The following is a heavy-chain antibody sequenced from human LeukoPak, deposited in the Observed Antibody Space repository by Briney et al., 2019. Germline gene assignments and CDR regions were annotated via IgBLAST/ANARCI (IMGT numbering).Heavy chain of an antibody. V-gene: IGHV4-59*04. D-gene: IGHD3-9*01. CDR3: ARSRYFDWDP. J-gene: IGHJ5*02. Sequence: SETLSLTCTVSGGSISSYYWSWIRQPPGKGLEWIGTIYYSGSTYYNPSLKNRVTISVDTSKNQFSLRLSSVTAADTAVYYCARSRYFDWDPWGQGTLVTVSS. CDR1: GGSISSYY. CDR2: IYYSGST.